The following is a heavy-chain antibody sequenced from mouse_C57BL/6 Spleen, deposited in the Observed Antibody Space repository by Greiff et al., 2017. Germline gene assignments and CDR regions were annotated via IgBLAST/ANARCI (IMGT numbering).Heavy chain of an antibody. CDR3: TTLYGYDGYYAMDY. V-gene: IGHV1-5*01. CDR2: IYPGNSDT. J-gene: IGHJ4*01. CDR1: GYTFTSYW. Sequence: VQLQQSGTVLARPGASVKMSCKTSGYTFTSYWMHWVKQRPGQGLEWIGAIYPGNSDTSYNQKFKGKAKLTAVTSASTAYMELSSLTNEDSAVYYCTTLYGYDGYYAMDYWGQGTSVTVSS. D-gene: IGHD2-2*01.